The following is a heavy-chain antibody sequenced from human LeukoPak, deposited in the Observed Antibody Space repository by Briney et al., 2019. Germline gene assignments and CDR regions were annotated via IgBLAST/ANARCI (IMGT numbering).Heavy chain of an antibody. D-gene: IGHD1-20*01. CDR2: ISNSGHS. Sequence: SQTLSLTCHVSGGSINTRDYYWSWLRQHPGKGLEWIGYISNSGHSYNNPSLKSRLTLSVDTSSNQFSLRLISVTAADTAVYFCARGVAITGTSFDYWGQGTLVTVSS. V-gene: IGHV4-31*03. J-gene: IGHJ4*02. CDR3: ARGVAITGTSFDY. CDR1: GGSINTRDYY.